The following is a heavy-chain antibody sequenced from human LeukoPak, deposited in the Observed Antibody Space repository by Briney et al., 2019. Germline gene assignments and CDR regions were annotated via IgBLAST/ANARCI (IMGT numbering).Heavy chain of an antibody. J-gene: IGHJ5*02. V-gene: IGHV3-30-3*01. CDR1: GFTFSSYA. D-gene: IGHD1-26*01. CDR3: TKDLSGSDWVADL. Sequence: GGSLRLSCAASGFTFSSYAMHWVRQAPGKGLEWVAVISYDGSNKYYADSVKGRFTISRDNSQNTVDLRMHSLRAEDTARYYCTKDLSGSDWVADLWGQGTLVTVSS. CDR2: ISYDGSNK.